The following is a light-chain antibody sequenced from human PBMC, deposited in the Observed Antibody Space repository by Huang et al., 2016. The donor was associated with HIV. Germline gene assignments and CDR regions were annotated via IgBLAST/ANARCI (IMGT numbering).Light chain of an antibody. V-gene: IGKV3-15*01. CDR3: QQYSNWPPWT. Sequence: EVVMTQSPATLSVSPGEGATLSCRASQSVSTNLAWYQQRPGQAPRRLIYGASTRATGIPARFSGSGSGTEFTLTISSLQSEDFAVYFCQQYSNWPPWTFGQGTKVDFK. J-gene: IGKJ1*01. CDR1: QSVSTN. CDR2: GAS.